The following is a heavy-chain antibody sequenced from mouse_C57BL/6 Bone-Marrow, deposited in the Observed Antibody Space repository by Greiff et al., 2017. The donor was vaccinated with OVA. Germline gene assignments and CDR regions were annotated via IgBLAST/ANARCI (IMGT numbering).Heavy chain of an antibody. CDR3: ARHDYDGTFDY. CDR1: GYTFTSYW. CDR2: IYPSDSET. D-gene: IGHD2-4*01. V-gene: IGHV1-61*01. Sequence: VQLQQPGAELVRPGSSVKLSCKASGYTFTSYWMDWVKQRPGQGLEWIGNIYPSDSETHYNQKFKDKATLTVDKSSSTAYMQLSSLTSEDSAVYYCARHDYDGTFDYWGQGTTLTVSS. J-gene: IGHJ2*01.